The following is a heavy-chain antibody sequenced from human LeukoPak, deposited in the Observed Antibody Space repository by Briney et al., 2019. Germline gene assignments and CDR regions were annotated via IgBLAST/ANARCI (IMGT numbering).Heavy chain of an antibody. D-gene: IGHD6-13*01. CDR2: IIPIFGTA. Sequence: SVKVSCKASGYTFTSYGISWVRQAPGQGLEWMGGIIPIFGTANYAQKFQGRVTITTDESTSTAYMELSSLRSEDTAVYYCARGSYSRSQLLDYWGQGTLVTVSS. CDR1: GYTFTSYG. CDR3: ARGSYSRSQLLDY. V-gene: IGHV1-69*05. J-gene: IGHJ4*02.